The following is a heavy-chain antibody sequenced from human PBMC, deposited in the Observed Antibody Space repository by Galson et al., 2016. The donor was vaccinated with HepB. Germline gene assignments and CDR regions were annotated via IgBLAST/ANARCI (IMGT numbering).Heavy chain of an antibody. CDR3: ARGPHWIWFGDWSVHT. V-gene: IGHV3-9*01. J-gene: IGHJ5*01. Sequence: SLRLSCAASGFTFDDYAMNWVRQAPGKGLEWVSGISWSSGSIGYADSVKGRFTISRDNANNSLSLQMNSLRPEDTAFYFCARGPHWIWFGDWSVHTWGQGTLVSVSS. CDR2: ISWSSGSI. CDR1: GFTFDDYA. D-gene: IGHD3-10*01.